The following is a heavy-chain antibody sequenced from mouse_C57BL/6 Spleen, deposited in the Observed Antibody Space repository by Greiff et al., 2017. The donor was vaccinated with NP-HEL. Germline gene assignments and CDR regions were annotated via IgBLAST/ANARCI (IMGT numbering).Heavy chain of an antibody. CDR2: ISDGGSYT. CDR1: GFTFSSYA. D-gene: IGHD2-2*01. J-gene: IGHJ2*01. CDR3: ARSMVTTWGYFDY. V-gene: IGHV5-4*03. Sequence: EVMLVESGGGLVKPGGSLKLSCAASGFTFSSYAMSWVRQTPEKRLEWVATISDGGSYTYYPDNVQGRFTISRDNAKNNLYLQMSHLKSEDTAMYYCARSMVTTWGYFDYWGQGTTLTVSS.